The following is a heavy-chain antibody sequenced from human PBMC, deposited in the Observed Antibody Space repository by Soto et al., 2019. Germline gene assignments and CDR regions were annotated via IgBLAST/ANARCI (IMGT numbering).Heavy chain of an antibody. CDR1: GFPFSSYW. Sequence: EVQLVESGGDLVQRGGSPRLSCAASGFPFSSYWMHWVRHTPGKGLDWVARISGDGVTTYYADSVTGRFTVSRDNAKNTLSLQISGMRAADTAVYYCAREYYGLLTGYYTDYWGQGTLVSVSS. V-gene: IGHV3-74*01. D-gene: IGHD3-9*01. J-gene: IGHJ4*02. CDR2: ISGDGVTT. CDR3: AREYYGLLTGYYTDY.